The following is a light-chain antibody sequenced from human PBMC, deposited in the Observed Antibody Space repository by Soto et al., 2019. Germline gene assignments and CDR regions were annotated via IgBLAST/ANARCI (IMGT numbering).Light chain of an antibody. Sequence: QLVLTQSSSASASLGSSVKLTCTLSSGHSSYIIAWHQLQPGKAPRYLMKLEGSGSYNKGSGVPDRFSGSSAGADRYLTFSNLQYEDEADYYCETWDSNTVVFGGGTKLTVL. CDR3: ETWDSNTVV. V-gene: IGLV4-60*02. CDR2: LEGSGSY. J-gene: IGLJ2*01. CDR1: SGHSSYI.